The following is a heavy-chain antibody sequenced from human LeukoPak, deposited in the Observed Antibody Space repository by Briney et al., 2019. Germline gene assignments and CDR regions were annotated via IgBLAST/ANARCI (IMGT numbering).Heavy chain of an antibody. J-gene: IGHJ4*02. D-gene: IGHD5-18*01. Sequence: GGSLRLSCVASGFPFSNYGMHWVRQAPGKGLEWVSSISSSSSYIYYADSVKGRFTISRDNAKNSLYLQMDSLRAEDTATYYCATYRQIQVPFEFWGQGTLVTVST. CDR1: GFPFSNYG. CDR3: ATYRQIQVPFEF. V-gene: IGHV3-21*04. CDR2: ISSSSSYI.